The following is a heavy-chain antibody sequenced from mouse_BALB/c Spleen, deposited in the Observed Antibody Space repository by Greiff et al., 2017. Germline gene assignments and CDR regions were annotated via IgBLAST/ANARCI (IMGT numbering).Heavy chain of an antibody. D-gene: IGHD2-14*01. V-gene: IGHV1-9*01. J-gene: IGHJ2*01. CDR2: ILPGSGST. CDR1: GYTFSSYW. CDR3: ARRAYYRYDDY. Sequence: QVQLQQSGAELMKPGASVKISCKATGYTFSSYWIEWVKQRPGHGLEWIGEILPGSGSTNYNEKFKGKATFTADTSSNTAYMQLSSLTSEDSAVYYCARRAYYRYDDYWGQGTTLTVSS.